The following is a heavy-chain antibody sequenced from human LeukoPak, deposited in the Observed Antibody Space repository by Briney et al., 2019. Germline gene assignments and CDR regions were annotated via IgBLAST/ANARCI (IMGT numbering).Heavy chain of an antibody. CDR3: ASRYGSGANWFDP. D-gene: IGHD3-10*01. V-gene: IGHV1-69*05. CDR2: IIPIFGTA. J-gene: IGHJ5*02. Sequence: GASVKVSCKASGGTFSSYAISWVRQAPGQGLEWMEGIIPIFGTANYAQKFQGRVTITTDESTSTAYMELSSLRSEDTAVYYCASRYGSGANWFDPWGQGTLVTVSS. CDR1: GGTFSSYA.